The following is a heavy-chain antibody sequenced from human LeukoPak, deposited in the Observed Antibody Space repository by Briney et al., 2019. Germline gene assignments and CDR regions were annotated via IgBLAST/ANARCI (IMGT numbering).Heavy chain of an antibody. V-gene: IGHV3-11*05. D-gene: IGHD3-10*01. CDR1: GFTFSGSY. J-gene: IGHJ4*02. Sequence: PGGSLRLSCAASGFTFSGSYMSWIRQAPGKGLEWVSCITGSSYTNYADSVKGRFTISRDNAKNSLYLQMNSLRAEDTAVYYCAREYYYHHAYWGQGTLVTASS. CDR3: AREYYYHHAY. CDR2: ITGSSYT.